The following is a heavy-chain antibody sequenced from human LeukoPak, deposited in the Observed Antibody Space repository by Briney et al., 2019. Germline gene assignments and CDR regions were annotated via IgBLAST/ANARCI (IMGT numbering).Heavy chain of an antibody. CDR3: ARDRGDTAIDY. CDR2: IIPIFGTA. J-gene: IGHJ4*02. D-gene: IGHD5-18*01. Sequence: ASVKVSCKASGGTFSSYAISWVRQAPGQGLEWMGGIIPIFGTANYAQKLQGRVTMTTDTSTSTAYMELRSLRSDDTAVYYCARDRGDTAIDYWGQGTLVTVSS. V-gene: IGHV1-69*05. CDR1: GGTFSSYA.